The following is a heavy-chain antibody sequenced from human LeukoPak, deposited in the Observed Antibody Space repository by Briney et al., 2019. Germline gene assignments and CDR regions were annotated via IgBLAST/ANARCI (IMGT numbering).Heavy chain of an antibody. Sequence: GGSLRLSCAASGFTFSTYSMNWVRQGPGKGLEWVSSISGSSSNINYGDSVKGRFTISRDNAKNSLYLQMNSLRDEDTALYYCAKDGQRRAVSVVTYMDVWGKGTTVTVSS. CDR3: AKDGQRRAVSVVTYMDV. V-gene: IGHV3-21*04. CDR1: GFTFSTYS. J-gene: IGHJ6*03. CDR2: ISGSSSNI. D-gene: IGHD6-19*01.